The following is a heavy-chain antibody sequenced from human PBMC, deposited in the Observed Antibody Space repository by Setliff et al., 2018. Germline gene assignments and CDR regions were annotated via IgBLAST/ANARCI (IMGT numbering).Heavy chain of an antibody. Sequence: SETLSLTCNVSGVSISSYYWSWIRQPPGKGLEAIGYIQKSGSTNYNPSLMSRVSISVDTSKNQFSLKLRSVTAADTAVYYCARLSWNGLRYYGLDVWGQGTTVTVSS. J-gene: IGHJ6*02. D-gene: IGHD3-3*01. CDR1: GVSISSYY. V-gene: IGHV4-59*01. CDR2: IQKSGST. CDR3: ARLSWNGLRYYGLDV.